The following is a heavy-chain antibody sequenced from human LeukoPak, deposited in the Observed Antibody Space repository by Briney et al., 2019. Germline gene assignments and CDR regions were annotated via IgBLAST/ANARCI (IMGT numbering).Heavy chain of an antibody. J-gene: IGHJ4*02. CDR3: ARDSANVVGAKSIFDY. V-gene: IGHV3-21*01. CDR1: GFTFPNYW. CDR2: ISGSSSYI. Sequence: PGGSLRLSCAASGFTFPNYWMNWVRQAPGKGLEWVSSISGSSSYIYYADSVKGRFTISRDNAKNSLHLQMSSLRAEDTAVYYCARDSANVVGAKSIFDYWGQGALVTVSS. D-gene: IGHD1-26*01.